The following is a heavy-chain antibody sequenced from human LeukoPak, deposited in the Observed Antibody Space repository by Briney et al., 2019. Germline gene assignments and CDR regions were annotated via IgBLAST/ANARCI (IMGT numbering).Heavy chain of an antibody. J-gene: IGHJ3*02. CDR2: ISSYNGNT. D-gene: IGHD6-19*01. V-gene: IGHV1-18*01. CDR3: TRDYSLSSSGPPYGFDI. Sequence: ASVKVSCKASGYTFTSYGLSCVRQAPGQGLQWMGWISSYNGNTNYAQKIQGRVTMTTDTSTNTAYVELRSLRSDDTAVYCCTRDYSLSSSGPPYGFDIWGQGTMVTVSS. CDR1: GYTFTSYG.